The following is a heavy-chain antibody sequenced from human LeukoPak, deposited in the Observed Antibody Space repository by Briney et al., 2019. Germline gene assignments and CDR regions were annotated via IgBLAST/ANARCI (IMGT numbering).Heavy chain of an antibody. CDR3: AHLKGGSFDF. Sequence: PSETLSLTCTVSGGSISSSNYYWGWIRQPPGKGLEWIGSIYYSGNTYYNPSLKSRVTISVDTSKNQFFLKLTSVTAADTAVYYCAHLKGGSFDFWGQGTMVTVSS. CDR2: IYYSGNT. V-gene: IGHV4-39*01. J-gene: IGHJ3*01. CDR1: GGSISSSNYY. D-gene: IGHD1-26*01.